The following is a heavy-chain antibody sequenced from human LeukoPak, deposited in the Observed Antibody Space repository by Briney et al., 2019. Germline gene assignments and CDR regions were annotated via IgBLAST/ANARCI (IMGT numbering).Heavy chain of an antibody. CDR3: ARDVGGSGSYYIGS. CDR1: GFTFSYYG. V-gene: IGHV3-30*03. J-gene: IGHJ4*02. Sequence: GGSLRLSCVASGFTFSYYGMHWVRQAPGKGLEWVALISYDGTNEYYADSVEGRFTISRDNAKNSLYLQMNSLRAEDTAVYYCARDVGGSGSYYIGSWGQGTLVTVSS. D-gene: IGHD3-10*01. CDR2: ISYDGTNE.